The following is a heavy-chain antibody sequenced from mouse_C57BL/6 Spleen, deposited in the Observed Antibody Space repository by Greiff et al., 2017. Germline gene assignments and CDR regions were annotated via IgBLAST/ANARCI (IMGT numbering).Heavy chain of an antibody. D-gene: IGHD2-3*01. V-gene: IGHV1-81*01. J-gene: IGHJ2*01. CDR2: IYPRSGNT. Sequence: VQLQQSGAELARPGASVKLSCKASGYTFTSYGISWVKQRTGQGLEWIGEIYPRSGNTYYNEKFKGKATLTADKSSSTAYMELRSLTSEDSAVXFCARDYDGYPFDYWGQGTTLTVSS. CDR1: GYTFTSYG. CDR3: ARDYDGYPFDY.